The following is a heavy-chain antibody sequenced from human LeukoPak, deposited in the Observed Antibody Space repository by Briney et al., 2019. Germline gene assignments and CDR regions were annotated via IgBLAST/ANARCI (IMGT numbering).Heavy chain of an antibody. CDR1: GYTFTSYD. CDR3: ARGHWTGYSGSYYQQDY. Sequence: ASVKVSCKASGYTFTSYDINWVRQATGQGLEWMGWMNPNSGNTGYAQKFQGRVTMTRNTSISTAYMELSSLRSEGTAVYYCARGHWTGYSGSYYQQDYWGQGTLVTVSS. CDR2: MNPNSGNT. V-gene: IGHV1-8*01. D-gene: IGHD1-26*01. J-gene: IGHJ4*02.